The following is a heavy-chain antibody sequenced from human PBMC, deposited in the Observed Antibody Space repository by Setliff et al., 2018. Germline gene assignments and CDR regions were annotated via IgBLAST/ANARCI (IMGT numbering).Heavy chain of an antibody. CDR3: ARALLWFGEGMDV. CDR1: GGSFSGYY. D-gene: IGHD3-10*01. J-gene: IGHJ6*03. V-gene: IGHV4-59*01. CDR2: MYNSGNT. Sequence: TSETLSLTCAVYGGSFSGYYWSWIRQPPGKGLEWVGYMYNSGNTNYNPSLRRRVAISVDKSKNQFSLKLSSVTAADTAVYYCARALLWFGEGMDVWGKGTTVTVSS.